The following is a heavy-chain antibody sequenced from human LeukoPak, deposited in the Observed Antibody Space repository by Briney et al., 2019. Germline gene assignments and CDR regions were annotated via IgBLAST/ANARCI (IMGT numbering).Heavy chain of an antibody. J-gene: IGHJ4*02. CDR2: ISSSSSTI. CDR3: ARVNGDYTY. V-gene: IGHV3-48*04. Sequence: GGSLRLSCAASGFTFSSYSMNWVRQAPGKGLEWVSYISSSSSTIYYADSVKGRFTISRDNAKNSLYLQMNSLRAEDTAVYYCARVNGDYTYWGQGTLVTVSS. CDR1: GFTFSSYS. D-gene: IGHD4-17*01.